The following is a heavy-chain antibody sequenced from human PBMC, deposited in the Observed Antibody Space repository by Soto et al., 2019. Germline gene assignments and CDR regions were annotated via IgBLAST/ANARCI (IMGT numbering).Heavy chain of an antibody. D-gene: IGHD3-10*01. J-gene: IGHJ6*02. V-gene: IGHV1-18*01. Sequence: GASVNVSCKSSGYTFTSYCVSWGRQAPGQGLEWMGWISVYNGNTKYAQKLQGRVTMTTDTSTSTAYMELRGLRSDDTAVYYCARSGRPGYYYYIMDVWGQGTTVTVSS. CDR2: ISVYNGNT. CDR3: ARSGRPGYYYYIMDV. CDR1: GYTFTSYC.